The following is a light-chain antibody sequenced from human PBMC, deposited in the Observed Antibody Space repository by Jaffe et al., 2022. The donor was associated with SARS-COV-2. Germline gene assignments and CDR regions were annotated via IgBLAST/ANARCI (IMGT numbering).Light chain of an antibody. CDR2: DVR. Sequence: QSALTQPRSVSGSPGQSVTVSCTGTSNNIGTYNYVSWYQQHPGKAPKLMIYDVRKRPSGVPDRFFGSKSGNTASLTISGLQAEDEADYYCCSYAGSYTWVFGGGTTLTVL. CDR1: SNNIGTYNY. CDR3: CSYAGSYTWV. V-gene: IGLV2-11*01. J-gene: IGLJ2*01.